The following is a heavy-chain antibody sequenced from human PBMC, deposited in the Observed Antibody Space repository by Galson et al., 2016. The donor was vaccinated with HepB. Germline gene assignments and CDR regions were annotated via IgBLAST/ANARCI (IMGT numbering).Heavy chain of an antibody. D-gene: IGHD2-8*02. CDR2: IYHGGRT. J-gene: IGHJ5*02. CDR1: GDSISSDNW. V-gene: IGHV4-4*02. CDR3: ARLGYCTGGTCQDWFDP. Sequence: ETLSLTCAVSGDSISSDNWWSWVRQPPERGLEWIGEIYHGGRTNYNPSLKSRVIISVDKSKNQFSLKLTSVTAADTAVYYCARLGYCTGGTCQDWFDPWGQGTLVTVSS.